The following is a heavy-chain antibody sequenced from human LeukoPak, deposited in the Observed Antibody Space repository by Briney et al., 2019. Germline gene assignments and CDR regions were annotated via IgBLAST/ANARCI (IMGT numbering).Heavy chain of an antibody. J-gene: IGHJ3*02. CDR1: GYTFTSYG. V-gene: IGHV1-18*01. CDR2: ISAYNGNT. Sequence: ASAKVSCKASGYTFTSYGISWVRQAPGQGLEWMGWISAYNGNTNYAQKLQGRVTMTTDTSTSTAYMELRSLRSDDTAVYYCARDLHMVRGVKGDAFDIWGQGTMVTVSS. CDR3: ARDLHMVRGVKGDAFDI. D-gene: IGHD3-10*01.